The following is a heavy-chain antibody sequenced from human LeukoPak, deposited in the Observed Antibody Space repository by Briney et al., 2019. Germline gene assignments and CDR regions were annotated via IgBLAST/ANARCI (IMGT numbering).Heavy chain of an antibody. D-gene: IGHD2-21*02. CDR3: ARARVTNRSFDC. V-gene: IGHV3-48*03. J-gene: IGHJ4*02. Sequence: GGSLRLSCAASGFTFSSYEMNWVRQAPGKGLEWVSYISSSGSTIYYADSVKGRFTISRDNAKNSLYLQMNSLRAEDTAVYYCARARVTNRSFDCWGQGTLVTVSS. CDR1: GFTFSSYE. CDR2: ISSSGSTI.